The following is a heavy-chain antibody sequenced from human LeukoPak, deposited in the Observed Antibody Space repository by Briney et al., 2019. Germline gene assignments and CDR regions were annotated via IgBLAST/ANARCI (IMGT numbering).Heavy chain of an antibody. V-gene: IGHV3-7*01. CDR2: IKHDGSEK. CDR3: ARVRREMKRSLGRTTEYSYYYYMDV. CDR1: KFTFSNYW. D-gene: IGHD1/OR15-1a*01. Sequence: GGSLRLSCAGSKFTFSNYWMTWVRQAPGKGLEWVANIKHDGSEKYYIDSVKGRFTISRDNAKNSVYLQMNRLRAEDTAVYYCARVRREMKRSLGRTTEYSYYYYMDVWGKGTTVTVSS. J-gene: IGHJ6*03.